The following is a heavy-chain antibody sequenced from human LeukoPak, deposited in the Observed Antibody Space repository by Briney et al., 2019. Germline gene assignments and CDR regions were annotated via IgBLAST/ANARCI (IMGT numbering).Heavy chain of an antibody. CDR2: IFDSGNT. Sequence: PSETLSLTCSVSGGSIRSYSWSWIRQPRGRGLEWIGYIFDSGNTNYNPSLKSRVTISVDTSKNQFSLKLSPVTAADTAVYYCARGGVNWFDPWGQGTLVTVSS. CDR3: ARGGVNWFDP. J-gene: IGHJ5*02. V-gene: IGHV4-59*01. CDR1: GGSIRSYS.